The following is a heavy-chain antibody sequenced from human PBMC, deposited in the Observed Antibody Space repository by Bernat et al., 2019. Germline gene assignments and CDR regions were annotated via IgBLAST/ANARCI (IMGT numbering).Heavy chain of an antibody. CDR2: ISYDGSNK. V-gene: IGHV3-30*18. Sequence: QVQLVESGGGVVQLGRSLRLSCAASGFTFSTYTMHWVRQAPGKGLEWVAVISYDGSNKYYADSVKGRFTISRDNSKNTLYLQMNSLRAEDTAVYYCAKPPGYYYYYGMDVWGQGTTVTVSS. CDR3: AKPPGYYYYYGMDV. CDR1: GFTFSTYT. J-gene: IGHJ6*02.